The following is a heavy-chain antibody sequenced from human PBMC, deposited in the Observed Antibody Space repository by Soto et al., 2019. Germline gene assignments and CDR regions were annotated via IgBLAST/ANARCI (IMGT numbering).Heavy chain of an antibody. J-gene: IGHJ5*02. CDR2: INHSGST. CDR3: ARFHPLYYYDSSGYYYPGGWFDP. V-gene: IGHV4-34*01. Sequence: QVQLQQWGAGLLKPSETLSLTCAVYGGSFSGYYWSWIRQPPGKGLEWIGEINHSGSTNYNPSLKSRVTRSVDTSKNQFSLKLSSVTAADTAVYYCARFHPLYYYDSSGYYYPGGWFDPWGQGTLVTVSS. CDR1: GGSFSGYY. D-gene: IGHD3-22*01.